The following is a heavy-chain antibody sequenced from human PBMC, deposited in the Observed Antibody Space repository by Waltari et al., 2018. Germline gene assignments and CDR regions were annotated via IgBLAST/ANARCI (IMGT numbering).Heavy chain of an antibody. CDR3: ARDGSGSYYRAYDI. V-gene: IGHV3-23*01. D-gene: IGHD3-10*01. Sequence: EVQLLESGGGLVQPGGSLRLSCSASGFTLSSYAMSWVRQAPGKGLEWVSAIATGGSAFYADSVKARFTISRDNSKNTLYLEMNSRRAEDTAVYYCARDGSGSYYRAYDIWGQGIMVTVSS. CDR1: GFTLSSYA. J-gene: IGHJ3*02. CDR2: IATGGSA.